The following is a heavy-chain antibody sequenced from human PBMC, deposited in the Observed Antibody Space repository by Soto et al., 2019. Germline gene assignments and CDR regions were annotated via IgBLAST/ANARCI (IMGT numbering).Heavy chain of an antibody. CDR1: GGSFSGYY. D-gene: IGHD6-13*01. J-gene: IGHJ4*02. CDR3: ARVRASRGQRHLDF. CDR2: INPSGGT. Sequence: QVQLQQWGAGLLKPSETLSLTCGVYGGSFSGYYWNWIRQPPGKGLEWIGEINPSGGTNYNPSLKSRVTISADTSKNQSSLKLSSVTAADTAVYYCARVRASRGQRHLDFWGQGTLVTVSS. V-gene: IGHV4-34*01.